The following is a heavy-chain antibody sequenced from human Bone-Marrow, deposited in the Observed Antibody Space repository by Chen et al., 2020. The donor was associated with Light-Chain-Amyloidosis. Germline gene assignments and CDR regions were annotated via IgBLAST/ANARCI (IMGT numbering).Heavy chain of an antibody. CDR2: IRGDGGST. CDR1: GFTFGNSA. CDR3: AKSRQFYHEECFDP. D-gene: IGHD3-3*01. Sequence: QLLESGGGLAHPGGSLGPPCAASGFTFGNSAMAWVRQAPGKGLAWVSGIRGDGGSTYYADSVRGRFSISRDNSKNMLFLQMNNLRVEDTAVYYCAKSRQFYHEECFDPWGQGTLVTVAS. V-gene: IGHV3-23*01. J-gene: IGHJ5*02.